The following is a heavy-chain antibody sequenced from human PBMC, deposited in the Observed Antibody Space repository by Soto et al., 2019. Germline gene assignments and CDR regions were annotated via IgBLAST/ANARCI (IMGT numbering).Heavy chain of an antibody. V-gene: IGHV3-23*01. Sequence: GGSLRLSCAASGFTFSSYAMSWVRQAPGKGLEWISAITNSGGSTYYADSVKGRFTISRDNSKNTLYLQMNSLRAEDTAVYYCAKGRMVRGVPYYYYYGMDVWGQGTTVTVSS. D-gene: IGHD3-10*01. CDR1: GFTFSSYA. CDR2: ITNSGGST. CDR3: AKGRMVRGVPYYYYYGMDV. J-gene: IGHJ6*02.